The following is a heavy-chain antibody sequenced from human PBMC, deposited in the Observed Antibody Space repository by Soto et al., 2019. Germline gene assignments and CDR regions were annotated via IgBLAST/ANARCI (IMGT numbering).Heavy chain of an antibody. CDR1: GFTFGDYA. CDR3: TRARGYSSSWYGYYYHYGMDV. J-gene: IGHJ6*02. D-gene: IGHD6-13*01. Sequence: GGSLRLSCTASGFTFGDYAMSWFRQAPGKGLEWVGFIRSKAYGGTTEYAASVKGRFTISRDDSKSTAYLQMNSLKTEDTAVYYCTRARGYSSSWYGYYYHYGMDVWGQGTTDTVSS. CDR2: IRSKAYGGTT. V-gene: IGHV3-49*03.